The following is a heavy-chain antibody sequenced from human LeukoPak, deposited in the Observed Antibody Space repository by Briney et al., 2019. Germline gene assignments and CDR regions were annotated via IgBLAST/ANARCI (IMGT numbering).Heavy chain of an antibody. V-gene: IGHV1-69*04. CDR3: ARDNYGSGSGWFDP. D-gene: IGHD3-10*01. Sequence: GASVKVSCKASGGTFSSYAISWVRQAPGQGLEWMGRIIPILGIANYAQKFQGRVTITADKSTSTAYIELSSLRSEDTAVYYCARDNYGSGSGWFDPWGQGTLVTVSS. CDR1: GGTFSSYA. CDR2: IIPILGIA. J-gene: IGHJ5*02.